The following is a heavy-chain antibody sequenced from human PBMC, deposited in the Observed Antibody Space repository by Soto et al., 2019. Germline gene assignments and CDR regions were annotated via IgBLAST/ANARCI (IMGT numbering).Heavy chain of an antibody. V-gene: IGHV3-33*01. J-gene: IGHJ4*02. CDR3: ARDRYYSDTSGEGDFDY. Sequence: QVQLVESGGGVVQPGRSLRLSCAASGFSFSSYGMHWVRQAPGKGLEWVGFIWYDGSNEFYGDSLKGRFTISRDNSKNTLYLQMNSLRAEDTAVFYCARDRYYSDTSGEGDFDYWGQGILVTVSS. CDR2: IWYDGSNE. D-gene: IGHD3-22*01. CDR1: GFSFSSYG.